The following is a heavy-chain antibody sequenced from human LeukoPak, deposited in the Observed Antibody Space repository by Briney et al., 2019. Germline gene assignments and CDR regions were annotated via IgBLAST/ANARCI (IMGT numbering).Heavy chain of an antibody. Sequence: GGSLRLSCTTSGFIFGDSALNWFRQAPGKGLEWLGFIRSKAYGATTEYAASVKGRFTISRDDSKGIAFLQMNSLKTEDTAVYFCTRGASFADWGQGTLVTVYS. CDR3: TRGASFAD. V-gene: IGHV3-49*03. J-gene: IGHJ4*02. CDR2: IRSKAYGATT. CDR1: GFIFGDSA.